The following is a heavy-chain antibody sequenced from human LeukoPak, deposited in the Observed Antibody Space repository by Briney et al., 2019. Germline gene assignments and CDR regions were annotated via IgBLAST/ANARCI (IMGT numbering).Heavy chain of an antibody. D-gene: IGHD3-22*01. CDR2: MNPNSGNT. Sequence: EASVKVSCKASGYTFTSYDINWVRQATGQGLEWMGWMNPNSGNTGYAQKFQGRVTMTRNTSISTAYMELSSLRSEDTAVYYCARGRRYYDSSGYSVLLAFDIWGQGTMVTVSS. V-gene: IGHV1-8*01. J-gene: IGHJ3*02. CDR1: GYTFTSYD. CDR3: ARGRRYYDSSGYSVLLAFDI.